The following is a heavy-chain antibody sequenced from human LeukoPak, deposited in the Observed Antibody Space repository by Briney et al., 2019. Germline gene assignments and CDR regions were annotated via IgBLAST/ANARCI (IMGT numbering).Heavy chain of an antibody. J-gene: IGHJ6*02. V-gene: IGHV3-7*01. Sequence: GGSLRLSCAASGFTFSSYWMSWVRQAPGKGLEWVANIKQDGSEKYYVDSVKGRFTISRDNAKNSLYLQMNSLRAEDTAVYYCARPPQTYYYGMDVWGQGTTVTVSS. CDR1: GFTFSSYW. CDR2: IKQDGSEK. CDR3: ARPPQTYYYGMDV.